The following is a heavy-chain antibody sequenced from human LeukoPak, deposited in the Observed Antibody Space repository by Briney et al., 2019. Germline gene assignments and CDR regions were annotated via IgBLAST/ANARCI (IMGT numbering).Heavy chain of an antibody. V-gene: IGHV4-4*09. J-gene: IGHJ6*04. CDR3: ARSLWGSTSPLGGV. CDR2: IYTSGST. CDR1: GGSISTYY. D-gene: IGHD2-2*01. Sequence: SETLSLTCTVSGGSISTYYWSWIRQPPGKGLEWIGYIYTSGSTNYNPSLKSRVTISVDTSKNQFSLNLSSVTAADTAVYFCARSLWGSTSPLGGVWGKGTTVTVSS.